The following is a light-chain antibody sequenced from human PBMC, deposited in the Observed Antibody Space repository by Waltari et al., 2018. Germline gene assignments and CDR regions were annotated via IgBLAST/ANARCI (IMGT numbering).Light chain of an antibody. CDR1: QNVNRF. V-gene: IGKV3-15*01. CDR3: QQYNDWPPLT. J-gene: IGKJ4*01. Sequence: CSASQNVNRFVAWYQKKPGQAPRLLIYAASTSATGIPARFSGSVSGTEFTLTISSLQSEDFAVYYCQQYNDWPPLTFGGGTKLEIK. CDR2: AAS.